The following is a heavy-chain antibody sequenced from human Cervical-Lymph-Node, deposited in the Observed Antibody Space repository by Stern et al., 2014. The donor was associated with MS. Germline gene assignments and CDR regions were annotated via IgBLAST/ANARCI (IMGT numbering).Heavy chain of an antibody. CDR2: IYPGYSDT. CDR3: AALVRGSYFY. Sequence: EVQLVESGAEMKKPGESLKISCKGSVYSFTLYWIGWVRQMPGKCLEWMGIIYPGYSDTRYSPSFQGQVTISADKSISPAYLQWSSLKASDTAMYYCAALVRGSYFYWGQGTLVTVSS. CDR1: VYSFTLYW. J-gene: IGHJ4*02. V-gene: IGHV5-51*01. D-gene: IGHD1-26*01.